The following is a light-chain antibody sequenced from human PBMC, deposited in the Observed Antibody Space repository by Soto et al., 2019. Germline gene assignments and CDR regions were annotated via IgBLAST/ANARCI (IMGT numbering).Light chain of an antibody. CDR2: EVS. CDR3: SSYTSSSIPYV. Sequence: QSALTQPASVSGSPGQSITISCTGTSSDVGGYNYVSWYQQHPGKAPKLMIYEVSNRPSGVSNRFSGSKSGNTASLTISGLQADDEADYYCSSYTSSSIPYVFGTGTKVTVL. V-gene: IGLV2-14*01. CDR1: SSDVGGYNY. J-gene: IGLJ1*01.